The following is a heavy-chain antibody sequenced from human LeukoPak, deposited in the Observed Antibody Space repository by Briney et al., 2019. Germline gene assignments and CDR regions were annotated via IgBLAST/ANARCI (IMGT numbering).Heavy chain of an antibody. V-gene: IGHV3-30*04. D-gene: IGHD3-3*01. CDR1: GFTFSSYA. CDR2: ISYDGSNK. Sequence: GRSLRLSCAASGFTFSSYAMHWVRQAPGKGLEWVAVISYDGSNKYYTDSVKGRFTISRDNTENSLYLQMNSLRAEDTAVYYCARVAWYDFWSSNWFDPWGQGALVTVSS. CDR3: ARVAWYDFWSSNWFDP. J-gene: IGHJ5*02.